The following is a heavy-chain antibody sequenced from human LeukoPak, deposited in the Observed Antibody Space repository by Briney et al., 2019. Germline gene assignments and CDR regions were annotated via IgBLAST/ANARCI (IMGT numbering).Heavy chain of an antibody. Sequence: GGSLRLSCAASGFTFSNAWMSWVRQAAGKGLEWVGCIKSKTDGGTTDYAAPVKGRFTISRDDSKNTLYLQMNSLKTEDTAVYYCTTAYYYGSGSYLDYYYYGMDVWGKGTTVTVSS. D-gene: IGHD3-10*01. CDR2: IKSKTDGGTT. CDR3: TTAYYYGSGSYLDYYYYGMDV. J-gene: IGHJ6*04. CDR1: GFTFSNAW. V-gene: IGHV3-15*01.